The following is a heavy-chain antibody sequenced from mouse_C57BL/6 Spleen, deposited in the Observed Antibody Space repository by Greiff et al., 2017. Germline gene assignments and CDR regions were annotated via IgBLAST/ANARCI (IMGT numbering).Heavy chain of an antibody. CDR2: ISYDGSN. V-gene: IGHV3-6*01. CDR3: ARDHAYCDY. CDR1: GYSITSGYY. Sequence: VQLKQSGPGLVKPSQSLSLTCSVTGYSITSGYYWNWIRQFPGNKLEWMGYISYDGSNNYNPSLKNRISITRDTSKNQFFLKLNSVTTEDTATXYCARDHAYCDYWGQGTTLTVSS. J-gene: IGHJ2*01.